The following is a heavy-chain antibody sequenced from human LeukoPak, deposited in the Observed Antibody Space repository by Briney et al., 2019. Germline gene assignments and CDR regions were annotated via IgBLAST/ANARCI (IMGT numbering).Heavy chain of an antibody. CDR1: GGSFSGYY. CDR3: ARGLPYYYDSSGSP. V-gene: IGHV4-34*01. D-gene: IGHD3-22*01. Sequence: SETLSLTCAVYGGSFSGYYWSWIRQPPGEGLEWIGEINYSGSTNYNPSLKSRVTISVDTSKNQFSLKLSSVTAADTAVYYCARGLPYYYDSSGSPWGQGTLVTVSS. CDR2: INYSGST. J-gene: IGHJ5*02.